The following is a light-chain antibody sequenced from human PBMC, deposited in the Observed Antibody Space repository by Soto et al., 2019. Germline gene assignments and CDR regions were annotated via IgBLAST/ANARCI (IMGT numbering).Light chain of an antibody. CDR1: SSNVGGYNY. Sequence: QSVLTQPASVSGSPGQSITISPTGTSSNVGGYNYVSWYQQNPGKAPKLMIYEVRTRPSGISNRFSGSKSGNTASLTISGLQAEDEADYYCTSYTSSSPYVFGTGTKVTVL. CDR3: TSYTSSSPYV. J-gene: IGLJ1*01. V-gene: IGLV2-14*01. CDR2: EVR.